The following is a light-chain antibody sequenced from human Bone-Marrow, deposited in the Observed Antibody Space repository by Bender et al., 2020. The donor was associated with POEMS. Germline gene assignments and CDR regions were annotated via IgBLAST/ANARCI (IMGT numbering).Light chain of an antibody. V-gene: IGLV1-44*01. CDR2: SSH. J-gene: IGLJ3*02. Sequence: QSVLTQPPSASGTPGQRVTIPCSGGSSNIGAHAVNWYQHLPGTAPKLLIYSSHRRPSEVPDRFSGSRSGTSASLAISGLQSEDEADYYCAVWDDRLNGWVFGGGTKLTVL. CDR3: AVWDDRLNGWV. CDR1: SSNIGAHA.